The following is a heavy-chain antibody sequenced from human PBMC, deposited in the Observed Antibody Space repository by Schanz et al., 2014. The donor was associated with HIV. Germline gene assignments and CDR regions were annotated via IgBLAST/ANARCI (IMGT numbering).Heavy chain of an antibody. V-gene: IGHV3-33*06. J-gene: IGHJ4*02. CDR2: IWYDGSNK. CDR1: GFTFSSYG. Sequence: QVHLVESGGGVAQPGRSLRLSCATSGFTFSSYGMHWVRQAPGKGLEWVAVIWYDGSNKYYADSVKGRFTISRDNSKNTLYLQMNSLRDEDTAVYYCAKWGDGYCTGGSCGGSFDSWGQGTLVTVSS. D-gene: IGHD2-15*01. CDR3: AKWGDGYCTGGSCGGSFDS.